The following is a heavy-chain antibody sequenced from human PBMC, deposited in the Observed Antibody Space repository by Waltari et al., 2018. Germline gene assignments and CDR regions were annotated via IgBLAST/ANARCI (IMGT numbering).Heavy chain of an antibody. Sequence: QVQLQESGPGLVKPSETLSLTCTVSGGSISSYYWSWIRQPPGKGLEWIGYIYTSGSTHPNPSLKSRVTISVDTSKNPFSLKRSSVTAADTAVYYWARFPHRGGGDRTHWGQGTLVTVSS. CDR1: GGSISSYY. CDR2: IYTSGST. CDR3: ARFPHRGGGDRTH. J-gene: IGHJ4*02. D-gene: IGHD2-21*01. V-gene: IGHV4-4*09.